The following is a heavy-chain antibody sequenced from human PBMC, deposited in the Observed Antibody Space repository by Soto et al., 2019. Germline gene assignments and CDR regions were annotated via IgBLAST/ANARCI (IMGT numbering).Heavy chain of an antibody. CDR3: ATTNSGSYSGSDAFDI. CDR2: INSDGSST. J-gene: IGHJ3*02. D-gene: IGHD1-26*01. Sequence: GGSLRLSCAASGFTFSSYWMHWVRQAPGKGLVWVSRINSDGSSTSYADSVKGRFTISRDNAKSTLYLQMNSLRAEDTAVYYCATTNSGSYSGSDAFDIWGQGTMVTVSS. CDR1: GFTFSSYW. V-gene: IGHV3-74*01.